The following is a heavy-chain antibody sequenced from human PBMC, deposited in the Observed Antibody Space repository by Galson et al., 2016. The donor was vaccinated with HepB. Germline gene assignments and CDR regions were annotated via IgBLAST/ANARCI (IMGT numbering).Heavy chain of an antibody. CDR3: ARSGYYYDSSGWAWYLDL. D-gene: IGHD3-22*01. J-gene: IGHJ2*01. V-gene: IGHV4-39*01. CDR1: GGSISSSGYY. CDR2: IYYSGTT. Sequence: SETLSLTCTVSGGSISSSGYYWGWIRQPPGKGLEWIGSIYYSGTTYYNPSLESRVTISVDTSKNQFSLKLNSVTAADTAVFYCARSGYYYDSSGWAWYLDLWGRGTLVTVSS.